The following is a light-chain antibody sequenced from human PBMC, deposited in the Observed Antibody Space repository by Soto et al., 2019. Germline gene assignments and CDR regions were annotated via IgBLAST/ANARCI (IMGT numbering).Light chain of an antibody. J-gene: IGKJ1*01. V-gene: IGKV1-16*01. CDR1: QDIGSS. Sequence: DIQMTQSPSSLSVSVGDRVTITCRASQDIGSSLGWFQQKPGKAPKSLIYAASTLQVGVPSRFSSSGSGTDLILTLSSLQPEDFATYCCQQYNRYPRTFGQGTKVEIK. CDR2: AAS. CDR3: QQYNRYPRT.